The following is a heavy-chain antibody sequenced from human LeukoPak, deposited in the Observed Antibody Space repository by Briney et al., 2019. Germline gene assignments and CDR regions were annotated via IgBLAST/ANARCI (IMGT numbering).Heavy chain of an antibody. V-gene: IGHV3-30*02. CDR3: VKLGEGGYSYDYLPYYFDY. D-gene: IGHD5-18*01. J-gene: IGHJ4*02. Sequence: PGGSLRLSCAASGFTFSHFGMHWVRQAPGKGLEWVAFIAYDGSSKYYADSLKGRITISRDNSKNTLYLQMNGLRVEDTAVYYCVKLGEGGYSYDYLPYYFDYWGQGTLVTVSS. CDR1: GFTFSHFG. CDR2: IAYDGSSK.